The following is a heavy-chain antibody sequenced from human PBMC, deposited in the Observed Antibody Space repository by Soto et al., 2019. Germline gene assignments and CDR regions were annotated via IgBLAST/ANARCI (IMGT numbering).Heavy chain of an antibody. CDR1: GFTFSSYW. J-gene: IGHJ6*03. D-gene: IGHD2-2*01. CDR2: IKQDGSEK. V-gene: IGHV3-7*01. CDR3: ARVGYCSSTSCYYYYYYYYMDV. Sequence: GGSLRLSCAASGFTFSSYWMSWVRQAPGKGLEWVANIKQDGSEKYYVDSVKGRFTISRDNAKNSLYLQMNSLRAEDTAVYYCARVGYCSSTSCYYYYYYYYMDVWGKGTTVTVSS.